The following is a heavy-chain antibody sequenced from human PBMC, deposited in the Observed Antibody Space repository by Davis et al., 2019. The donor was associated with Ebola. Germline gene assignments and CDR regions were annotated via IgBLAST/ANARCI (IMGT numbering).Heavy chain of an antibody. Sequence: GESLKISCAASRFTFSGSAMHWVRQASGKGLEWVGRIRSKANSYATAYAASVKGRFTISRDDSKNTAYLQMNSLKTEDTAVYYCTREVSRGDVWGQGTTVTVSS. CDR3: TREVSRGDV. D-gene: IGHD3-16*02. CDR1: RFTFSGSA. CDR2: IRSKANSYAT. J-gene: IGHJ6*02. V-gene: IGHV3-73*01.